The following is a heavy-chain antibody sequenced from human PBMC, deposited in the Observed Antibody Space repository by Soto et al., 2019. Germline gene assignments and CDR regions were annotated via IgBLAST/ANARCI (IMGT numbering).Heavy chain of an antibody. CDR3: ARGNVVVIRENWFDP. V-gene: IGHV1-18*01. J-gene: IGHJ5*02. D-gene: IGHD3-22*01. CDR2: ISGYNGKT. Sequence: ASVKVSCKASGYTFSSYGISWVRQAPGQGFEWMGWISGYNGKTSYAEKFQGRVTMSTDTSTSTAYMELRSLRSDDTAVYYCARGNVVVIRENWFDPWGQGTLVTVSS. CDR1: GYTFSSYG.